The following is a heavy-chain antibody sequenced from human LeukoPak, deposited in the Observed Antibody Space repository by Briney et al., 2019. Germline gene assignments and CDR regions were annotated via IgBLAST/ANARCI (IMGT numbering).Heavy chain of an antibody. Sequence: PGGSLRLSCSASGFTLRSYAMGWVRQAPGKGLEWVSAISDTGDKTCYADSVKGRFTISRDNSRNTLYLQMSRLRAEDTALFYCAKMTDSTPYSSGTFDSWGQGTQVTVSS. CDR3: AKMTDSTPYSSGTFDS. CDR2: ISDTGDKT. D-gene: IGHD3-10*01. V-gene: IGHV3-23*01. CDR1: GFTLRSYA. J-gene: IGHJ4*02.